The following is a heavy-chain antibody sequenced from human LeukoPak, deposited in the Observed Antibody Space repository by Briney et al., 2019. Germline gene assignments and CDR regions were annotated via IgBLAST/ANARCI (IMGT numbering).Heavy chain of an antibody. J-gene: IGHJ3*02. V-gene: IGHV1-18*01. CDR3: ARVGAARRIGDAFDI. D-gene: IGHD6-6*01. Sequence: KLQGRVTMTTDTSTSTAYMELRSLRSDDTAVYYCARVGAARRIGDAFDIWGQGTMVTVSS.